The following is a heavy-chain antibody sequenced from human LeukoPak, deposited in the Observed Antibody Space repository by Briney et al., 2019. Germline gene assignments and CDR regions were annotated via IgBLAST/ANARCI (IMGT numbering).Heavy chain of an antibody. J-gene: IGHJ4*02. D-gene: IGHD6-19*01. CDR1: GFTFSSYS. Sequence: PGGSLRLSCAASGFTFSSYSMSWVRQAPGKGLEWVSAIGASGGSTYYADSVKGRFTISRDNSKNTLYLQMNSLRAEDTAVYYCARQRGGWTYDYWGQGTLVTVSS. CDR3: ARQRGGWTYDY. V-gene: IGHV3-23*01. CDR2: IGASGGST.